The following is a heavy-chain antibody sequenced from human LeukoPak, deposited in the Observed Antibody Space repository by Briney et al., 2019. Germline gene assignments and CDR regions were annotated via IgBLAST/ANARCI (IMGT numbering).Heavy chain of an antibody. D-gene: IGHD3-22*01. CDR3: AISQGSYYDTSGYLGGDY. V-gene: IGHV1-18*01. J-gene: IGHJ4*02. CDR2: ISAYSGNT. CDR1: GYTFTNYG. Sequence: ASVKVSCKASGYTFTNYGIFWVRQAPGQGLEWMGWISAYSGNTNYARELQGRVTMTTETSTSTAYMELESLRSDDTAVYYCAISQGSYYDTSGYLGGDYWGQGTLVTVPS.